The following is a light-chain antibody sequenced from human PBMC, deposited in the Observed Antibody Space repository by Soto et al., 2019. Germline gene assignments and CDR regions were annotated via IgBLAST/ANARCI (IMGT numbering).Light chain of an antibody. V-gene: IGKV1-33*01. CDR3: QQYDNLPFT. CDR1: QDISNY. Sequence: DVQMTQSPSSLSASVRDRVTITCQASQDISNYLNWYQQKPGKAPKLLISDASNLEPGVPSRFSGSGFCTDFSFTISSLQPEDIGIYYCQQYDNLPFTFGPGTKVYI. CDR2: DAS. J-gene: IGKJ3*01.